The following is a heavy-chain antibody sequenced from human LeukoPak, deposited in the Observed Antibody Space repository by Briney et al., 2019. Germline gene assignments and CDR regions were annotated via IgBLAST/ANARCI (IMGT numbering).Heavy chain of an antibody. Sequence: SGGSLRLSCAAAGFTFSTYGMHWVRQGPGKGLEWVAYIPYDGSKEYYADSVKGRFTISRDNSKNTLYLQMNSLRAEDTAVYYCAKDWNLYGWGTYYNSWGYWGQGTLVTVSS. CDR1: GFTFSTYG. V-gene: IGHV3-30*02. J-gene: IGHJ4*02. CDR3: AKDWNLYGWGTYYNSWGY. D-gene: IGHD3-10*01. CDR2: IPYDGSKE.